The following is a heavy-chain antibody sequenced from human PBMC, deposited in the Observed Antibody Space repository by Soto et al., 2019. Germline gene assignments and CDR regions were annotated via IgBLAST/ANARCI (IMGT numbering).Heavy chain of an antibody. D-gene: IGHD6-6*01. CDR3: ARAREVTFIRMPSSH. V-gene: IGHV3-23*01. CDR1: GFTFDGYA. J-gene: IGHJ4*02. Sequence: XGSLRLSCAASGFTFDGYAMSWVRQAPGKGLQWVSSIGGSGDGAYYADSVKGRFTISRDNSKNTLYLQMNSLRAEDTAVYYCARAREVTFIRMPSSHWGQGTLVTVSS. CDR2: IGGSGDGA.